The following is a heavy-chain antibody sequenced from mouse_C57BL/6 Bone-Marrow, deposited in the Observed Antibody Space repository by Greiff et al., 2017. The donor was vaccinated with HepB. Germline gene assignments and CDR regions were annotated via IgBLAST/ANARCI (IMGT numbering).Heavy chain of an antibody. CDR2: IFPGSGST. Sequence: VQLQQSGPELVKPGASVKISCKASGYTFTDYYINWVKQRPGQGLEWIGWIFPGSGSTYYNEKFKGKATLTVDKSSSTAYMLLSSLTSEDSAVYFCARCPYGNYEAWFAYWGQGTLVTVSA. D-gene: IGHD2-1*01. V-gene: IGHV1-75*01. CDR1: GYTFTDYY. J-gene: IGHJ3*01. CDR3: ARCPYGNYEAWFAY.